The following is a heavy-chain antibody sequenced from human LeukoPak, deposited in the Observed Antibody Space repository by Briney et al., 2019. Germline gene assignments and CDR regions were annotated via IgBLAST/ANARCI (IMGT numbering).Heavy chain of an antibody. CDR2: IIPIFGTA. V-gene: IGHV1-69*13. CDR1: GGTFSSYA. D-gene: IGHD1-14*01. Sequence: AASVKVSCKASGGTFSSYAISWVRQAPGQGLEWMGGIIPIFGTANYAQKFQGRVTITADESTSTAYMELSSLRSEGTAVYYCAREIRTGHYYYGMDVWGQGTRSPSP. CDR3: AREIRTGHYYYGMDV. J-gene: IGHJ6*02.